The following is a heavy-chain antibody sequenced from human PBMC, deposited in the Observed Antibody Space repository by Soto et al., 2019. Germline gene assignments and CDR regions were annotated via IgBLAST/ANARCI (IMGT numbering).Heavy chain of an antibody. D-gene: IGHD4-17*01. Sequence: EVQLVESGGGLVQPGGSLRLSCAASGFTFSNYRMSWVRQAPGKGLEWVANIKQDGSEKYYVDSVKGRFTISRDNGKNSRYLQMNSLSAEDTAVYSGARGISFTVTTAPSFYYYYSDVRGKGTSVTVSS. CDR2: IKQDGSEK. CDR3: ARGISFTVTTAPSFYYYYSDV. J-gene: IGHJ6*03. V-gene: IGHV3-7*01. CDR1: GFTFSNYR.